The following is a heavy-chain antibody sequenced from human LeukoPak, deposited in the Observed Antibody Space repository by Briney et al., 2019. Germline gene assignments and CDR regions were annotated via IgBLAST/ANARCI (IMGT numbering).Heavy chain of an antibody. CDR1: GYTFTSYY. CDR2: INPSGGST. V-gene: IGHV1-46*01. Sequence: ASVKVSCKASGYTFTSYYMHWVRQAPGQGLEWMGIINPSGGSTSYAQKFQGRVTMTRDMSTSTVYMELSSLRSDDSAVYYCARVPRYCSGGSCYESPFDSWGQGTLVIVSS. J-gene: IGHJ4*02. D-gene: IGHD2-15*01. CDR3: ARVPRYCSGGSCYESPFDS.